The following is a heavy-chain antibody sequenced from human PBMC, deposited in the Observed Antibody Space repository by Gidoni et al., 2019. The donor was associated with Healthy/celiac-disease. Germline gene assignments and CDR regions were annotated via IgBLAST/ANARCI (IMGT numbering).Heavy chain of an antibody. CDR1: GFTFSSYS. CDR2: ISSSSSYI. V-gene: IGHV3-21*01. J-gene: IGHJ3*02. CDR3: ASWRTTDAFDI. Sequence: EAQLVESGVGLVKPWGSLRLSCAASGFTFSSYSMNWVRQAPGKGLEWVSSISSSSSYIDYADSVKGRFTISRDNAKNSLYLQMNSLRAEDTAVYYCASWRTTDAFDIWGQGTMVTVSS.